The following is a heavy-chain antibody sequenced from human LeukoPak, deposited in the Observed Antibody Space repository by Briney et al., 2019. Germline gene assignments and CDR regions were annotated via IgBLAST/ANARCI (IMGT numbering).Heavy chain of an antibody. CDR3: ARAGGLLWFGEVLESSDAFHI. CDR2: MSSGSSTI. J-gene: IGHJ3*02. V-gene: IGHV3-48*02. CDR1: GFTFSSFS. Sequence: GGSLRLSCAASGFTFSSFSMNWVRQAPGKGLEWVSYMSSGSSTIYYADSVKGRFTISRDNAKNSLYLQVNSLRDEDTAVYYCARAGGLLWFGEVLESSDAFHIWGQGTMVTVSS. D-gene: IGHD3-10*01.